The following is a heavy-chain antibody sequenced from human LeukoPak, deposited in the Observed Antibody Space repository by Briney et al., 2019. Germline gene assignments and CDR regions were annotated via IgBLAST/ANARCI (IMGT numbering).Heavy chain of an antibody. J-gene: IGHJ4*02. D-gene: IGHD6-19*01. CDR3: ASLIAVADHYDY. V-gene: IGHV3-21*01. CDR2: ISSSSSYI. CDR1: GFTFSSYS. Sequence: GGSLRLSCAASGFTFSSYSMNWVRQAPGKGLEWVSSISSSSSYIYYADSVKGRFTISRDNAKNSLYLQMNSLRAEDTAVYYCASLIAVADHYDYWGQGTLVTVSS.